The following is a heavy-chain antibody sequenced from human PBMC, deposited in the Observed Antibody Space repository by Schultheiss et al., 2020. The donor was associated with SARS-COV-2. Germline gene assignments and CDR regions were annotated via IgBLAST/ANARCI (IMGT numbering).Heavy chain of an antibody. Sequence: GGSLRLSCAASGFIFSSYGMHWVRQAPGKGLEWVAVIWYDGSNKYYADSVKGRFTISRDNSKNTLYLQMNSLRAEDTAVYYCARAPGYCSGGSCYPYCMDVWGQGTTVTVSS. J-gene: IGHJ6*02. CDR1: GFIFSSYG. V-gene: IGHV3-33*01. CDR2: IWYDGSNK. D-gene: IGHD2-15*01. CDR3: ARAPGYCSGGSCYPYCMDV.